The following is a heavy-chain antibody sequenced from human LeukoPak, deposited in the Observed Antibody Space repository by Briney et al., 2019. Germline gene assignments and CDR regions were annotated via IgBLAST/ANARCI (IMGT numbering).Heavy chain of an antibody. V-gene: IGHV4-39*01. CDR1: GGSISSSSYS. CDR3: AQSLGSGNWIGNWFDP. CDR2: IYYTGRT. D-gene: IGHD1-1*01. J-gene: IGHJ5*02. Sequence: SETLSLTCTVSGGSISSSSYSWGWIRQPPGKGLEWTGTIYYTGRTYYNPSLESRLTISVDTSKNQFSLKLTSVTAADTAIYYCAQSLGSGNWIGNWFDPWGQGTLVTVSS.